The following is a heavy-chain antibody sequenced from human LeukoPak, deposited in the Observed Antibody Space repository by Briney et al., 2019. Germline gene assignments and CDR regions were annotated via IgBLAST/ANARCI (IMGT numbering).Heavy chain of an antibody. Sequence: GGSLRLSCAASGFXFSGYGMSWVRQAPGKGLEWLSGISAGGDSTYYADTVKGRFTTSRDNSKNTPYLQMNSLRAEDTAVYYCAKRDYDILTGYYHAYWGQGTLLTVSS. J-gene: IGHJ4*02. D-gene: IGHD3-9*01. CDR2: ISAGGDST. CDR1: GFXFSGYG. CDR3: AKRDYDILTGYYHAY. V-gene: IGHV3-23*01.